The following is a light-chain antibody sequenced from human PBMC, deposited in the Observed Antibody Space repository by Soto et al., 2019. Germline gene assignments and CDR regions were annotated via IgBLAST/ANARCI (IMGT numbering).Light chain of an antibody. CDR1: QSVYSN. J-gene: IGKJ1*01. CDR2: GAS. CDR3: QQYKIWPPTT. Sequence: IVMTKSPATLSMSPEERATLCCRASQSVYSNLAWYQQKPGQAPRLLISGASTRATGIPARFSGSGSGTEFTLIISGLQTEDSAVYFCQQYKIWPPTTFGQGTKVDIK. V-gene: IGKV3-15*01.